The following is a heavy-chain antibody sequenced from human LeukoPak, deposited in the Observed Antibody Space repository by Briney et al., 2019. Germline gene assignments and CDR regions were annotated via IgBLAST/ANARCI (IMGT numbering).Heavy chain of an antibody. CDR3: ARQYQATIFGRFDY. V-gene: IGHV4-59*08. CDR2: IYYSGST. D-gene: IGHD3-3*01. Sequence: SETLSLTCTVSGGSISSYYWSWIRRPPGKGLEWIGYIYYSGSTNYNPSLKSRVTISVDTSKNQFSLKLSSVTAADTAVYYCARQYQATIFGRFDYWGQGTLVTVSS. J-gene: IGHJ4*02. CDR1: GGSISSYY.